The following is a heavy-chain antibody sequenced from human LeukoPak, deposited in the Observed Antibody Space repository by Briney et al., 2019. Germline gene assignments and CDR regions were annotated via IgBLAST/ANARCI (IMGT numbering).Heavy chain of an antibody. CDR1: GGSISTYY. CDR3: ARDRLGLPVDY. J-gene: IGHJ4*02. V-gene: IGHV4-59*01. Sequence: PSETLSLTCTVSGGSISTYYWTWIRQPPGKGLEWIGYIYYSGSTNHNPSLKSRVTMSVDTSKNQFSLKLNSVTAADTAVYYCARDRLGLPVDYWGRGTLVTVSS. D-gene: IGHD3-16*01. CDR2: IYYSGST.